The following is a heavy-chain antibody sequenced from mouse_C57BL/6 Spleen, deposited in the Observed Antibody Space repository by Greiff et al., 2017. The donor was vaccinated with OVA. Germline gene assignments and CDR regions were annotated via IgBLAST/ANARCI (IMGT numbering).Heavy chain of an antibody. J-gene: IGHJ2*01. D-gene: IGHD2-4*01. CDR1: GFTFSSYT. Sequence: EVMLVESGGGLVKPGGSLKLSCAASGFTFSSYTMSWVRQTPEKRLEWVATISGGGGNTYYPDSVKGRFTISRDNAKNTLYLQMSSLRSEDTALYYCARPYDYGYFDYWGQGTTLTVSS. CDR3: ARPYDYGYFDY. CDR2: ISGGGGNT. V-gene: IGHV5-9*01.